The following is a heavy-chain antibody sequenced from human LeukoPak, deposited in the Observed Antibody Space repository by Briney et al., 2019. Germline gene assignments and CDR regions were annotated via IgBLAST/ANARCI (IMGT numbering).Heavy chain of an antibody. CDR1: GGSISSYY. CDR2: MYYSGIT. J-gene: IGHJ5*02. CDR3: ARAGGSYNRRFDP. V-gene: IGHV4-39*07. D-gene: IGHD1-26*01. Sequence: SETLSLTCTVSGGSISSYYWGWIRQPPGKGLEWIGSMYYSGITYYNPSLKSRVTISVDTSKNQFSLKLSSVTAADAAVYYCARAGGSYNRRFDPWGQGTLVTVSS.